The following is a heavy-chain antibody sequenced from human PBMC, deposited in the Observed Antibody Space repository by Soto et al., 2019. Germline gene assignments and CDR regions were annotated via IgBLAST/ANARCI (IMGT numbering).Heavy chain of an antibody. J-gene: IGHJ4*02. CDR2: IYWDDDK. CDR1: GFSLSTSGVG. CDR3: ARSYYYCDSSGYFPNLFDY. V-gene: IGHV2-5*02. Sequence: QITLKESGPTLVKPTQTLTLTCTFSGFSLSTSGVGVGWIRQPPGKALEWLALIYWDDDKRYSPSLKSRLTITKDTSKNQVVLTMTNMDPVDTATYYCARSYYYCDSSGYFPNLFDYWGQGTLVTVSS. D-gene: IGHD3-22*01.